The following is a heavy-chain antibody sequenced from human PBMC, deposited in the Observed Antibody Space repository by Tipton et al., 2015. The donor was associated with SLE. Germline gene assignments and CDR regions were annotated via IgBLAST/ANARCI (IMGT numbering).Heavy chain of an antibody. J-gene: IGHJ3*02. CDR3: ARGLELPDAFDI. D-gene: IGHD1-26*01. Sequence: TLSLTCTVSGGSISSHYWSWIRQPPGKGLEWIGYIYYSGSTNYNPSLKSRVTISVDTSKNQFSLKLSSVTAADTAVYYCARGLELPDAFDIWGQGTMVTVSS. CDR1: GGSISSHY. CDR2: IYYSGST. V-gene: IGHV4-59*11.